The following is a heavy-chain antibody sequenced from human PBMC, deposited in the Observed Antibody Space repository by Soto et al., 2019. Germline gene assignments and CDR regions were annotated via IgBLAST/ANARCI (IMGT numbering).Heavy chain of an antibody. V-gene: IGHV4-59*01. CDR2: IYYSGST. Sequence: PSETLSLTCTVSGGSISSYYWSWIRQPPGKGLEWIGYIYYSGSTNYNPSLKSRVTISVDTSKNQFSLKLSSVTAADTAVYYCARVPRVAGPKDYWGQGTLVTVSS. D-gene: IGHD6-19*01. CDR1: GGSISSYY. J-gene: IGHJ4*02. CDR3: ARVPRVAGPKDY.